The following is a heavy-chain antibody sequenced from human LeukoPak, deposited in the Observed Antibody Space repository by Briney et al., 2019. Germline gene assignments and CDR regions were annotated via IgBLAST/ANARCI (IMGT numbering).Heavy chain of an antibody. CDR1: GGSIAIRNYY. CDR3: ATSGYGDDAFDI. CDR2: VYSSGSV. V-gene: IGHV4-39*01. J-gene: IGHJ3*02. D-gene: IGHD4-17*01. Sequence: PSETLSLTCAVSGGSIAIRNYYWAWIRQSPGRGLEWLGSVYSSGSVYYNPSLKSRVTILVDTSKNQFALKLRSVTAADTAVYYCATSGYGDDAFDIWGQGTMVTVSS.